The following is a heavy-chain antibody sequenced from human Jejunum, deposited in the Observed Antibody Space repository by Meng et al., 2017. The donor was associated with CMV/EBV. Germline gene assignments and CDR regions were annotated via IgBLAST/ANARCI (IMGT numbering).Heavy chain of an antibody. V-gene: IGHV4-30-4*01. Sequence: VSPVDYSWSWIRQAPGQGLEWIGDISESENTHYNPSLKDRVAISVDTSKNHFSLNLSSVTAADTAVYYCASWKNSGYDTRFYYFDYWGRGILVTVSS. CDR2: ISESENT. D-gene: IGHD5-12*01. CDR3: ASWKNSGYDTRFYYFDY. CDR1: VSPVDYS. J-gene: IGHJ4*02.